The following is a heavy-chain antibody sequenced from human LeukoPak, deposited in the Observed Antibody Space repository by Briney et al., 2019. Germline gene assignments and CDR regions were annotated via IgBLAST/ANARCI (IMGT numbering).Heavy chain of an antibody. J-gene: IGHJ4*02. CDR2: ISSSGGST. CDR1: GFTFSSYW. V-gene: IGHV3-23*01. Sequence: GGSLRLSCAASGFTFSSYWMHWVRHAPGRGLVWVSRISSSGGSTYCADSVKGRFTMSRDNSKNTLYLQMNSLRAEDTAVYYCAKYDSSAYDYWGQGTLVTVSS. CDR3: AKYDSSAYDY. D-gene: IGHD3-22*01.